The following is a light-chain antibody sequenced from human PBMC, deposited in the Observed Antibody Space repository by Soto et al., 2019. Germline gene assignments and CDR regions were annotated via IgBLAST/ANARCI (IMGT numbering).Light chain of an antibody. V-gene: IGKV3-20*01. CDR1: QSDSSSY. CDR3: QQYGSSSS. J-gene: IGKJ5*01. CDR2: GAS. Sequence: EIVLTQSPGTLSLSPGESATLSCRASQSDSSSYLAWYQQKPGQAPRLLIYGASSRATGIPDRFSGSGSGTDFTLTISRLEPEDFAVYYCQQYGSSSSFGQGTRLEMK.